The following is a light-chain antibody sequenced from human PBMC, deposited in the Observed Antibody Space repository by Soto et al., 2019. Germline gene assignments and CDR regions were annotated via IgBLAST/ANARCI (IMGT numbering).Light chain of an antibody. CDR2: KAS. Sequence: DIQMTQSPSTLSASVGDRVTITCRASQSISSWLAWYQQKPGKAPKLLIYKASSLESGVPSRFSGSGSGTELTLTLRSLQPEDYATYYCQQYKSYPYFGGGTKVEIK. CDR3: QQYKSYPY. J-gene: IGKJ4*01. CDR1: QSISSW. V-gene: IGKV1-5*03.